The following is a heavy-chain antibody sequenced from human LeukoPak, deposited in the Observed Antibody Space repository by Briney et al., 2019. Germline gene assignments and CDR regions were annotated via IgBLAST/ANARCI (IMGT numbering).Heavy chain of an antibody. Sequence: SETLSLTCTVSGVSISSGTYYWGWIRQPPGKGLEWIGSIYSSGTSYYIPSLKSRATISVDTSKNQVSLKLSSVTAADTAVYYCARHVSAYGSGSYYNGARRTFISYYGMDVWGQGTTVTVSS. CDR1: GVSISSGTYY. J-gene: IGHJ6*02. D-gene: IGHD3-10*01. CDR2: IYSSGTS. CDR3: ARHVSAYGSGSYYNGARRTFISYYGMDV. V-gene: IGHV4-39*01.